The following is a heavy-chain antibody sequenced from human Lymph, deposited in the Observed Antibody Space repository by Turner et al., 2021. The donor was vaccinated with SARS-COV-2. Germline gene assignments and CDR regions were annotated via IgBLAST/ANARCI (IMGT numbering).Heavy chain of an antibody. CDR3: ARDRGGYGAYYYGMDV. D-gene: IGHD2-15*01. CDR2: ISISSSTI. CDR1: GFTFSSYS. V-gene: IGHV3-48*02. Sequence: EVQLVESGGGLVQPGGSLRLSCAASGFTFSSYSMNWVRQDPGKGLEWVSYISISSSTIYYADSVKGRFTISRDNAKNSLYLQMNSLRDEDTAVYYCARDRGGYGAYYYGMDVWGQGTTVTVSS. J-gene: IGHJ6*02.